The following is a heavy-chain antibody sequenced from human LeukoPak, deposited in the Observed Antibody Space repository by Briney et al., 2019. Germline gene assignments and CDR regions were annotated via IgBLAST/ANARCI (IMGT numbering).Heavy chain of an antibody. CDR3: GKVGSGGYYYPCEY. Sequence: TEGSLRLSCAASGFIFSSYAMSWVRQAPGKGLEWVSTFSGSDGNTYYADSVKVRFTISRDDSKNTLYLQRNSRGADWNDVYCSGKVGSGGYYYPCEYWGQGTLVTVSS. J-gene: IGHJ4*02. V-gene: IGHV3-23*01. CDR2: FSGSDGNT. D-gene: IGHD3-22*01. CDR1: GFIFSSYA.